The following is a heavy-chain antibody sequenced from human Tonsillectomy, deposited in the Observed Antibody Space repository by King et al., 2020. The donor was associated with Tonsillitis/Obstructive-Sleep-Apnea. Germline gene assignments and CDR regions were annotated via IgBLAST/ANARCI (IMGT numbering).Heavy chain of an antibody. J-gene: IGHJ4*02. CDR3: ARGSPRYYYGSGSYYVIDY. D-gene: IGHD3-10*01. Sequence: VQLQQWGAGLLKPSETLSLTCAVYGGTFSDYYWSWIRQPPGKGLEWIGEINHSGSTNYNPSLKSRVTISVDTSKNQFSLKLSSVTAADTAVYYCARGSPRYYYGSGSYYVIDYWGQGTLVTVSS. CDR1: GGTFSDYY. CDR2: INHSGST. V-gene: IGHV4-34*01.